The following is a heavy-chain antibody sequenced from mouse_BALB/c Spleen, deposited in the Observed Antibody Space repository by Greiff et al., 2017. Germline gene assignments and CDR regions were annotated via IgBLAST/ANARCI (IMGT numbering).Heavy chain of an antibody. V-gene: IGHV1-15*01. CDR3: TKDYYGSRPYFDV. J-gene: IGHJ1*01. D-gene: IGHD1-1*01. CDR1: GYTFTDYE. Sequence: QVQLQQSGAELVRPGASVTLSCKASGYTFTDYEMHWVKQTPVHGLEWIGAIDPETGGTAYNQKFKGKATLTADKSSSTAYMELRSLTSEDSAVYCGTKDYYGSRPYFDVWGAGTTVTVSS. CDR2: IDPETGGT.